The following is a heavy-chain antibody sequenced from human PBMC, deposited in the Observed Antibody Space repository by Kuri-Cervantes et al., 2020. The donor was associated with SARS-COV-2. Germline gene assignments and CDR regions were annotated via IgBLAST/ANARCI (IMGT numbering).Heavy chain of an antibody. CDR1: GDSISSGGYY. CDR2: INHIGKT. J-gene: IGHJ4*02. Sequence: SETLSLTCTVSGDSISSGGYYWSWIRQPPGKGLEWIGYINHIGKTYYSPSLQRRLSLSVDRPKNQFSLKLSSVTAADTAVYYCAREKGDCSSTSCSDISFDYWGQGTLVTVSS. V-gene: IGHV4-30-2*01. CDR3: AREKGDCSSTSCSDISFDY. D-gene: IGHD2-2*01.